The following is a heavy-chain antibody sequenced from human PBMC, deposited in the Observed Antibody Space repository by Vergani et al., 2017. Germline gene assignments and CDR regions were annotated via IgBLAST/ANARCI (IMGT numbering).Heavy chain of an antibody. CDR3: ARGDYGILTGYRY. CDR2: INPSGGHT. Sequence: QVQVVQSGAEVKKSGVSVKVSCKTSGYTFSNNYMHWVRQAPGQGLEWMGIINPSGGHTNYAQKFQGRVTMTRDTSTSTVYMELSSLRSEDTAIYYCARGDYGILTGYRYWGQGTLVTVSA. CDR1: GYTFSNNY. V-gene: IGHV1-46*03. J-gene: IGHJ4*02. D-gene: IGHD3-9*01.